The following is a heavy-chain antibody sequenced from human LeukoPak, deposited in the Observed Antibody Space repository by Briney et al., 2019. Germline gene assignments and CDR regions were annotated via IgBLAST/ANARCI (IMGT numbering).Heavy chain of an antibody. J-gene: IGHJ4*02. D-gene: IGHD1-1*01. CDR1: GGSMSSSY. CDR2: IYSTGNT. Sequence: SETLSLSCTVSGGSMSSSYGSWVRQPPGKGLEWIAYIYSTGNTKYNPSLASRVTISLDMSKNQFSLTLRSVTAADTAVYYCAREATGIFDYWGQGTLVTVSS. V-gene: IGHV4-59*01. CDR3: AREATGIFDY.